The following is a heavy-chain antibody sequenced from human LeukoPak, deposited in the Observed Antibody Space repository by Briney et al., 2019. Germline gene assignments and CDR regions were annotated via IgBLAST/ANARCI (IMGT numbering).Heavy chain of an antibody. CDR3: ARDMGPGYYYVDV. CDR1: GFSVSDNY. CDR2: IYVSGNT. J-gene: IGHJ6*03. Sequence: PGGSLRLSCAPSGFSVSDNYMSWVRQAPGKGLEWVSFIYVSGNTYYADSVKGRFTISRDNSKNTLYLHMSGLRAEDTATYYCARDMGPGYYYVDVWGKGTTVTVSS. V-gene: IGHV3-53*01. D-gene: IGHD3-10*01.